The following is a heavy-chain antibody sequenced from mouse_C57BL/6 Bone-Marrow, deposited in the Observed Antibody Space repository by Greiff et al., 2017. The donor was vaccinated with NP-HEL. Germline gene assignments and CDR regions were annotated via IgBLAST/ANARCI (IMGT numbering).Heavy chain of an antibody. CDR1: GFTFSDYY. CDR3: ARVTGTFDY. V-gene: IGHV5-16*01. D-gene: IGHD4-1*01. Sequence: DVKLVESEGGLVQPGSSMKLSCTASGFTFSDYYMAWVRQVPEKGLEWVANINYDGSSTYYLDSLKSRFIISRDNAKNILYLQMSSLKSEDTATYYCARVTGTFDYWGQGTTLTVSS. CDR2: INYDGSST. J-gene: IGHJ2*01.